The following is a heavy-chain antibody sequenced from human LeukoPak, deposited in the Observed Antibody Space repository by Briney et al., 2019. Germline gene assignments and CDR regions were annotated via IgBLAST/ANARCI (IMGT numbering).Heavy chain of an antibody. Sequence: GGSLRLSCAASGFTFSSYGMHWVRQAPGKGLEWVAVIWYDGSNKYYADSVKGRFTISRDNSKNTLYLQMNSLRAEDTAVYYCARGGSAVKQPIDYWGQGTLVTVSS. CDR2: IWYDGSNK. CDR3: ARGGSAVKQPIDY. J-gene: IGHJ4*02. D-gene: IGHD6-19*01. CDR1: GFTFSSYG. V-gene: IGHV3-33*01.